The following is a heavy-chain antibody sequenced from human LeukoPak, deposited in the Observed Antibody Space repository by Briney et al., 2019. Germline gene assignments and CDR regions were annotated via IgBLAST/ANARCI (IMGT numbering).Heavy chain of an antibody. V-gene: IGHV3-53*01. CDR2: IYSGGST. CDR1: GFTVSTNY. J-gene: IGHJ4*02. D-gene: IGHD1-26*01. CDR3: ARDLRDSRGSYGSDY. Sequence: GGSLRLSCAASGFTVSTNYMSWVRQAPGKGLKWVSVIYSGGSTHYADSVKGRFTISRDNSKNTLYLQMNNLRPEDTAVYFCARDLRDSRGSYGSDYWGQGTLVTVSS.